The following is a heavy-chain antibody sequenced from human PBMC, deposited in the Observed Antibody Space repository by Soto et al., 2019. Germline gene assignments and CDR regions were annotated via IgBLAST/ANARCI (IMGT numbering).Heavy chain of an antibody. CDR2: IWFDGRNK. Sequence: QVQLVASGGGVVQPGRSLRLSCEASGIAISTYVMHWDRQAPGKGLEWVAAIWFDGRNKYYADSVKGRFTISRDTSKIAVHLQMNSLGVEETAVYYFAGAAAEGRFEHWGQGAVVT. D-gene: IGHD6-13*01. J-gene: IGHJ5*02. V-gene: IGHV3-33*01. CDR3: AGAAAEGRFEH. CDR1: GIAISTYV.